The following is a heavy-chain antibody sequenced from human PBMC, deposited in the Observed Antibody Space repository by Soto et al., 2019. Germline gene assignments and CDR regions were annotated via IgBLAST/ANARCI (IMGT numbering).Heavy chain of an antibody. CDR3: AREPSMIQWFGELSEYYYGMDV. D-gene: IGHD3-10*01. V-gene: IGHV3-74*01. CDR2: INSDGSST. Sequence: EVQLVESGGGLVQPGGSLRLSCAASGFTFSSYWMHWVRQAPGKGLVWVSRINSDGSSTSYADSVKGRFTISRDNAKNTRYLQMNSLRAEDTAVYYCAREPSMIQWFGELSEYYYGMDVWGQGTTVTVSS. CDR1: GFTFSSYW. J-gene: IGHJ6*02.